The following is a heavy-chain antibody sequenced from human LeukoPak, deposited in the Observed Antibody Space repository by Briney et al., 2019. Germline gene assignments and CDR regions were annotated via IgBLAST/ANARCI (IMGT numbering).Heavy chain of an antibody. CDR3: ARGGSTYGGNY. J-gene: IGHJ4*02. V-gene: IGHV3-30-3*01. CDR2: ISYDGSNK. Sequence: PGRSLRLSCAASGFTFSSYAMHWVRQAPGKGLEWVAVISYDGSNKYYADSVKGRFTISRDNSKNTLYLQMNSLRAEDTAVYYCARGGSTYGGNYWGQGTLVTVSS. CDR1: GFTFSSYA. D-gene: IGHD4-23*01.